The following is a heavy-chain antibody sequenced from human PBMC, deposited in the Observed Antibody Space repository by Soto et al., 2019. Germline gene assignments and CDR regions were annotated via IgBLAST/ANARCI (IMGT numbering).Heavy chain of an antibody. CDR1: ADSINNSY. CDR2: IYYTVTT. Sequence: PSETLSLTCAVSADSINNSYWSWIRQPPGKRLEWIGNIYYTVTTTYNPSLESRVTMSVDTSKNQVSLKLNSVDAAETAVYYSAKYRHTEAEGLKLDYWGRGTLVTVSS. V-gene: IGHV4-59*01. CDR3: AKYRHTEAEGLKLDY. D-gene: IGHD2-2*01. J-gene: IGHJ4*02.